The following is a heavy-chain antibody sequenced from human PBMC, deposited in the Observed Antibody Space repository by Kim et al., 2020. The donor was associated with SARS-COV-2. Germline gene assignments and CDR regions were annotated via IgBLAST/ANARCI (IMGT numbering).Heavy chain of an antibody. CDR3: ARAKWELRGNGAFDI. Sequence: SETLSLTCTVSGGSISSYYWSWIRQPPGKGLEWIGYIYYSGSTNYNPSLKSRVTISVDTSKNQFSLKLSSVTAADTAVYYCARAKWELRGNGAFDIWGQGTMVTVSS. CDR2: IYYSGST. V-gene: IGHV4-59*13. J-gene: IGHJ3*02. D-gene: IGHD1-26*01. CDR1: GGSISSYY.